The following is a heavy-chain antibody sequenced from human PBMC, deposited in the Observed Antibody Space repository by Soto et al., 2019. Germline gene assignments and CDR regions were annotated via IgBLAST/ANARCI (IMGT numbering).Heavy chain of an antibody. D-gene: IGHD6-19*01. J-gene: IGHJ5*02. CDR3: VLSGYSSGWTHWFDP. CDR2: ISGSGGST. CDR1: GFTFSSYA. V-gene: IGHV3-23*01. Sequence: EVQLLESGGGLVQPGGSLRLSCAASGFTFSSYAMSWVRQAPGKGLEWVSAISGSGGSTYYADSVKGRFTISRDNSKNTLYLQMNSLRAEDTAVYYCVLSGYSSGWTHWFDPWGQGTLVTVSS.